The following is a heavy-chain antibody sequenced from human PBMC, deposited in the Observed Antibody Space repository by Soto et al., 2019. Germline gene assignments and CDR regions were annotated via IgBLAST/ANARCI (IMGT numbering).Heavy chain of an antibody. CDR1: GFTFSSYS. Sequence: VQLVESGGGLVQPGGSLRLSCAASGFTFSSYSMNWVRQAPGKGLEWVSYISSSSSTIYYADSVKGRFTISRDNAKNSLYLQMNSLRAEDTAVYYCARDLSYCSGGSCWDWFDPWGQGTLVTVSS. J-gene: IGHJ5*02. CDR3: ARDLSYCSGGSCWDWFDP. V-gene: IGHV3-48*01. CDR2: ISSSSSTI. D-gene: IGHD2-15*01.